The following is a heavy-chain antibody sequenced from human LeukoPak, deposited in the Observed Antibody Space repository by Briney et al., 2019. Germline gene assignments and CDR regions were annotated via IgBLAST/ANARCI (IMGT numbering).Heavy chain of an antibody. J-gene: IGHJ4*02. CDR2: ISYDGSNK. V-gene: IGHV3-30*03. D-gene: IGHD3-3*01. Sequence: PGGSLRLSCTASGFTFSDYGMHWVRQAPGKGPEWVAVISYDGSNKYYVDSVKGRFTISRDNSKNTLYVQMNSLRADDTGVYYCARDPAKFWSGHDYWGQGTLVTVSS. CDR1: GFTFSDYG. CDR3: ARDPAKFWSGHDY.